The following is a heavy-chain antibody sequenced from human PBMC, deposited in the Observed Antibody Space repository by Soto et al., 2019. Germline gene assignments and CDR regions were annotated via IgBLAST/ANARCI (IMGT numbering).Heavy chain of an antibody. Sequence: ASVKVSCKASGGTFSSYAISWVRQAPGQGLEWMGGIIPIFGTANYAQKFQGRVTITADESTSTAYMELSSLRSEDTAVYYCVSGYYYDSSGYSHFDYWGQGTLVTVSS. J-gene: IGHJ4*02. V-gene: IGHV1-69*13. CDR2: IIPIFGTA. CDR1: GGTFSSYA. D-gene: IGHD3-22*01. CDR3: VSGYYYDSSGYSHFDY.